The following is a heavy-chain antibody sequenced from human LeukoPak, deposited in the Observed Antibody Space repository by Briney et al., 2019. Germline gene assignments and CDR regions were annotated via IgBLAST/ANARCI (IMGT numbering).Heavy chain of an antibody. CDR3: ARSSGYCSGGSCYRDY. CDR2: IKQDGSEK. Sequence: GGSLRLSCAASGFTFSTYWMSWVRQAPGKGLEWVANIKQDGSEKYYVDSVKGRLTISRDNAKNSLYLQMNSLRAEDTAVYYCARSSGYCSGGSCYRDYWGQGTLVTVSS. V-gene: IGHV3-7*05. J-gene: IGHJ4*02. CDR1: GFTFSTYW. D-gene: IGHD2-15*01.